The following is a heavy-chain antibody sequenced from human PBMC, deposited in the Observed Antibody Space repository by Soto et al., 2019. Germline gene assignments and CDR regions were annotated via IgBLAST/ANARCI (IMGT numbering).Heavy chain of an antibody. J-gene: IGHJ4*02. CDR2: IYWDEDK. D-gene: IGHD5-12*01. CDR1: GFSLSTRGVA. Sequence: QITLKESGPTLVKPTQTLTLTCTFSGFSLSTRGVAVGWFRQPPGKALEWLALIYWDEDKWYSPSLKSRLTITDETTKPQLVLTMTNMGPADTARYYCAHRPRGYADYFDYWGQRTLVPVSS. V-gene: IGHV2-5*02. CDR3: AHRPRGYADYFDY.